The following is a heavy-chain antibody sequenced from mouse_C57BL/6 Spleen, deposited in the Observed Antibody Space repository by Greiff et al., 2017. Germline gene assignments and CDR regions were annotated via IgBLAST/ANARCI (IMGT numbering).Heavy chain of an antibody. V-gene: IGHV1-81*01. Sequence: QVQLQQSGAELARPGASVKLSCTASGYTFTSYGIRWVKQRTGQGLVWMGENYPRGGNNYYNEKFKGKATLTADKSSSPAYMELRSLTSEDSAVYFCARPLQEAMDYWGQGTSVTVSS. CDR3: ARPLQEAMDY. CDR2: NYPRGGNN. D-gene: IGHD6-1*01. CDR1: GYTFTSYG. J-gene: IGHJ4*01.